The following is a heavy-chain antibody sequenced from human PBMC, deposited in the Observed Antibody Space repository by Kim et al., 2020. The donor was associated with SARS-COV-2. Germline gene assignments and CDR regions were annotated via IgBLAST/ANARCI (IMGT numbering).Heavy chain of an antibody. V-gene: IGHV3-21*01. CDR3: ARGRIGYYFDY. CDR2: ISSSSSYI. Sequence: GGSLRLSCAASGFTFSSYNMNWVRQAPGKGLEWVSSISSSSSYIYYADSVEGRFTISRDNAKNSLYLQMNNLRAEDTAVYYCARGRIGYYFDYWGQGTLVTVSS. J-gene: IGHJ4*02. D-gene: IGHD2-15*01. CDR1: GFTFSSYN.